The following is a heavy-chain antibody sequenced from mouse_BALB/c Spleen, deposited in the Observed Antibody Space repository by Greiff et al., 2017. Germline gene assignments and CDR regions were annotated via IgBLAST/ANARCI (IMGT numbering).Heavy chain of an antibody. V-gene: IGHV1-82*01. Sequence: QVQLKESGPELVKPGASVKISCKASGYAFSSSWMNWVKQRPGQGLEWIGRIYPGDGDTNYNGKFKGKATLTADKSSSTAYMQLSSLTSVDSAVYFCARGERDYYYAMDYWGQGTSVTVSS. CDR3: ARGERDYYYAMDY. CDR2: IYPGDGDT. CDR1: GYAFSSSW. J-gene: IGHJ4*01.